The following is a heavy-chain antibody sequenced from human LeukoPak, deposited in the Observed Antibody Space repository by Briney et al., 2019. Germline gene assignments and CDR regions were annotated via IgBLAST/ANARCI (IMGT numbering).Heavy chain of an antibody. CDR3: ARPLVGVGTDS. D-gene: IGHD2-2*01. CDR1: GFTFSSYA. V-gene: IGHV3-23*01. CDR2: FSSNTIST. J-gene: IGHJ5*01. Sequence: GGSLRLSCAASGFTFSSYAMSWVRQAPGKGLEWVSSFSSNTISTYYADSVKGRFTISRDNSKNTLYLQMNRVRAEDTAVYYCARPLVGVGTDSWGQGTLVTVSS.